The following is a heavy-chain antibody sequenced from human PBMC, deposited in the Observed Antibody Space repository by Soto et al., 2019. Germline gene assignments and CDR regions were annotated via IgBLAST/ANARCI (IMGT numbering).Heavy chain of an antibody. J-gene: IGHJ4*02. CDR3: AKDRRAGGNSAFYFDF. D-gene: IGHD3-16*01. Sequence: PGGSLRLSCAASGFKFRNYAMSWVRQAPGKGLEWVSLISATGGGTYYADSVKGRFTISRDNSHNTLYLQVHSLTAEDTAVYYCAKDRRAGGNSAFYFDFWGQGAQVTVSS. CDR2: ISATGGGT. CDR1: GFKFRNYA. V-gene: IGHV3-23*01.